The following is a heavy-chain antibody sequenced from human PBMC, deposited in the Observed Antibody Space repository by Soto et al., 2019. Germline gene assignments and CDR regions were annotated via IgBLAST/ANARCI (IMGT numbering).Heavy chain of an antibody. Sequence: SQTLSLTCAISGDSVSSNSAAWNWIRQSPSRGLEWLGRTYYRSKWYNDYAVSVKSRITINPDTSKNQFSLQLNSVTPEDTAVYYCARVHFNRHSSGGDFWSGYFATGNFDYWGQGTLVTVSS. CDR2: TYYRSKWYN. D-gene: IGHD3-3*01. V-gene: IGHV6-1*01. CDR1: GDSVSSNSAA. J-gene: IGHJ4*02. CDR3: ARVHFNRHSSGGDFWSGYFATGNFDY.